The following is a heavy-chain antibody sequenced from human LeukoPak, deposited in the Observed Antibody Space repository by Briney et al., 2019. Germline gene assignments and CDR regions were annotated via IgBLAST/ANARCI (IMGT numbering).Heavy chain of an antibody. CDR3: ARDSTVESEFDP. Sequence: SETLSLTCTVPGGSISSYYWSWIRQPAGKGLEWIGRIYTSGSTNYNPSLKSRVTMSVDTSKNQFSLKLSSVTAADTAVYYCARDSTVESEFDPRGQGTLVTVSS. D-gene: IGHD4-23*01. V-gene: IGHV4-4*07. CDR1: GGSISSYY. J-gene: IGHJ5*02. CDR2: IYTSGST.